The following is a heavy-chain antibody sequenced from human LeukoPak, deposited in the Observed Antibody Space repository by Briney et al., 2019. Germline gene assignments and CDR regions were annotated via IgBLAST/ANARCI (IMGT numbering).Heavy chain of an antibody. D-gene: IGHD3-10*01. V-gene: IGHV4-61*02. CDR3: ARDIGYYGSGSSDRYYYYYYMDV. CDR1: GGSISSGSYY. J-gene: IGHJ6*03. Sequence: SETLSLTCTVSGGSISSGSYYWSWIRQPAGKGLEWIGRIYTSGSTNYNPSLKSRVTISVDTSKNQFSLKLSSVTAADTAVYYCARDIGYYGSGSSDRYYYYYYMDVWGKGTTVTISS. CDR2: IYTSGST.